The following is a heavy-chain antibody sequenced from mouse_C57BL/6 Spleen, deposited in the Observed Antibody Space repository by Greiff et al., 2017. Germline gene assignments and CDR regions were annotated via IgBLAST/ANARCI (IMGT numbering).Heavy chain of an antibody. CDR2: IYPGSGNT. J-gene: IGHJ3*01. CDR3: ARRGYYDYDGGFAY. V-gene: IGHV1-76*01. CDR1: GYTFTDYY. Sequence: QVQLQQSGAELVRPGASVKLSCKASGYTFTDYYINWVKQRPGQGLEWIARIYPGSGNTYYNEKFKGKATLTAEKSSSTAYMRLSSLTSEDSAVYFCARRGYYDYDGGFAYWGQGTLVTVSA. D-gene: IGHD2-4*01.